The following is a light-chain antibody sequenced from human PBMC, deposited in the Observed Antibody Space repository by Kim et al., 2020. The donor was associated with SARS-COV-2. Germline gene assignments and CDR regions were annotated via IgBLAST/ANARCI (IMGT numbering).Light chain of an antibody. CDR3: AAWDDSLNGAR. CDR2: SNN. CDR1: NSNIGSNT. J-gene: IGLJ2*01. V-gene: IGLV1-44*01. Sequence: QSVLTQPPSASGTPGQRVTISCSGSNSNIGSNTVNWYQQLPGTAPKLLIYSNNERPSGVPDRFSGSKSGTSASLAISGLQSEDEADYYCAAWDDSLNGARFGGGTKLTVL.